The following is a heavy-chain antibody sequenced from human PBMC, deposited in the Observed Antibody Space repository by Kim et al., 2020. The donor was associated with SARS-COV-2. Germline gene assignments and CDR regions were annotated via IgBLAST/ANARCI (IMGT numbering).Heavy chain of an antibody. Sequence: SVKVSCKASGGTFSSYAISWVRQAPGQGLEWMGGIIPIFGTANYAQKFQGRVTITADESTRTAYMELSSLRSEDTAVYYCARSGLQFDYYYYGMDVWGQGTTVTVSS. CDR2: IIPIFGTA. CDR3: ARSGLQFDYYYYGMDV. J-gene: IGHJ6*02. V-gene: IGHV1-69*13. D-gene: IGHD4-4*01. CDR1: GGTFSSYA.